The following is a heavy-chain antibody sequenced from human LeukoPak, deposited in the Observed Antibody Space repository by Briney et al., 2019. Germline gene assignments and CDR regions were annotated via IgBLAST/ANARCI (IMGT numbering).Heavy chain of an antibody. CDR1: GFTFSSYA. V-gene: IGHV3-30*19. CDR2: SSHDGTVE. CDR3: AGEGKQNYGKTFYGRPMDV. Sequence: GGSLRLSCAASGFTFSSYAMSWVRRAPGKGLEWVAFSSHDGTVEYYPDSVRGRFTISRDNSKNTLDLQMNSLRPDDTAVYFCAGEGKQNYGKTFYGRPMDVWGQGPTVTVPS. J-gene: IGHJ6*02. D-gene: IGHD2/OR15-2a*01.